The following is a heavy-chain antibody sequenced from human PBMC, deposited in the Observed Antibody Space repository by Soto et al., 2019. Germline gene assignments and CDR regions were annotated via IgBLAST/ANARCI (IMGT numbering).Heavy chain of an antibody. CDR2: VSESGRST. D-gene: IGHD3-10*01. Sequence: EVQLLESGGGLVQPGGSLRLSCAGSGFTFSSYDMSWVRQAPGKGLEWVSAVSESGRSTYYADSVKGRFTISRDNSKNTLSPQMNSLRAEDTAVYYCAKDRRGVMDVWGQGTTVTVSS. CDR3: AKDRRGVMDV. CDR1: GFTFSSYD. V-gene: IGHV3-23*01. J-gene: IGHJ6*01.